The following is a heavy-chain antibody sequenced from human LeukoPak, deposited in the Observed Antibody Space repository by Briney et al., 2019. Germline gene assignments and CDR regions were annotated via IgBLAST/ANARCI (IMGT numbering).Heavy chain of an antibody. V-gene: IGHV4-59*01. CDR1: GGSISSYY. J-gene: IGHJ4*02. D-gene: IGHD3-10*01. CDR3: ASGEFTMVRGVIINQFDY. CDR2: IYYSGST. Sequence: SETLSLTCTVSGGSISSYYWSWIRQPPGMGLEWIGYIYYSGSTNYNPSLKSRVTISVDTSKNQFSLKLSSVTAADTAVYYCASGEFTMVRGVIINQFDYWGQGTLVTVSS.